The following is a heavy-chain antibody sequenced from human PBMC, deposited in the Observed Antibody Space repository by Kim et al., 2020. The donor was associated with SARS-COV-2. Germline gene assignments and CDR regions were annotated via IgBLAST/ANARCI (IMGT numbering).Heavy chain of an antibody. CDR1: GFTFSSYG. J-gene: IGHJ4*02. D-gene: IGHD3-22*01. Sequence: GGSLRLSCAASGFTFSSYGMHWVRQAPGKGLEWVAVISYDGSNKYYADSVKGRITISRDNSKNTRYLQMNSLRAEDTAVYYCAKDGKWLLKISGGGTSYNFDYWGQGTLVTVSA. CDR2: ISYDGSNK. V-gene: IGHV3-30*18. CDR3: AKDGKWLLKISGGGTSYNFDY.